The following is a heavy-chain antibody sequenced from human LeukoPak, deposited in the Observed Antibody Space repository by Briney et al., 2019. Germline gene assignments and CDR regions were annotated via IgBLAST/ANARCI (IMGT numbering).Heavy chain of an antibody. J-gene: IGHJ3*02. CDR1: GGTFSSYA. CDR3: ARDLGLTGDSSGYYADAFDI. V-gene: IGHV1-18*01. Sequence: GASVKVSCKASGGTFSSYAISWVRQAPGQGLEWMGWISAYNGNTNYAQKLQGRVTMTTDTSTSTAYMELRSLRSDDTAVYYCARDLGLTGDSSGYYADAFDIWGQGTMVTVSS. CDR2: ISAYNGNT. D-gene: IGHD3-22*01.